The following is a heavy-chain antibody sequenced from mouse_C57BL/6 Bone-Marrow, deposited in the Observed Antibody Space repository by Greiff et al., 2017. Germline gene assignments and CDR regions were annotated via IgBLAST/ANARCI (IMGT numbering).Heavy chain of an antibody. Sequence: QVQLQQPGAELVMPGASVKLSCKASGYTFTSYWMHWVKQRPGQGLEWIGEIDPSDSYTNYNQKFKGKSTLTVDKSSSTAYMQLSSLTSEDSAVYYCARGTYYYGSDYWGQGTTLTVSS. D-gene: IGHD1-1*01. J-gene: IGHJ2*01. CDR2: IDPSDSYT. CDR1: GYTFTSYW. V-gene: IGHV1-69*01. CDR3: ARGTYYYGSDY.